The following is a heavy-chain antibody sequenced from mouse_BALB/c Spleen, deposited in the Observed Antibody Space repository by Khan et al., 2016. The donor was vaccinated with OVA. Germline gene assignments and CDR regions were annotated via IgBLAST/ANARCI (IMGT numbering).Heavy chain of an antibody. CDR1: GFTFSSYT. D-gene: IGHD2-1*01. V-gene: IGHV5-6-4*01. Sequence: EVELVESGGGLVKPGGSLKLSCAASGFTFSSYTMSWVRQTPEKRLEWVATISSGGTYTYYVDSVEGRFTLSRDNAKNTLYLEMTSLKSEDTAIYYCTRGEGYYGNPYAIDFWGQEPQSPSPQ. CDR2: ISSGGTYT. CDR3: TRGEGYYGNPYAIDF. J-gene: IGHJ4*01.